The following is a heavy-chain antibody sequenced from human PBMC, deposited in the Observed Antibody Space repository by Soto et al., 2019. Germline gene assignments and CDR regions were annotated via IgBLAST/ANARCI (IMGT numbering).Heavy chain of an antibody. Sequence: SETQSLTSAVYGGSFSGYYWSWIRQPPGKGLEWIGEINHSGSTNYNPSLKSRVTISVDTSKNQFSLKLSSVTAADTAVYYCARTGIAVAGDYYYGMDVWGQGTTVTVSS. CDR3: ARTGIAVAGDYYYGMDV. CDR2: INHSGST. D-gene: IGHD6-19*01. CDR1: GGSFSGYY. V-gene: IGHV4-34*01. J-gene: IGHJ6*02.